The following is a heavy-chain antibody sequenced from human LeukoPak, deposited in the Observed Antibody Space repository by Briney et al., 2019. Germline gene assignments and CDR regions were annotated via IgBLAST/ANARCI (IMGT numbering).Heavy chain of an antibody. CDR2: ISPQSGNK. CDR3: TRVRNSNNGWGAFDI. V-gene: IGHV1-18*01. J-gene: IGHJ3*02. D-gene: IGHD2/OR15-2a*01. CDR1: GYTFDTSS. Sequence: ASVKVSCKAFGYTFDTSSITWVRQAPGQRLEWMGWISPQSGNKQYAQGVQGRVTMTTDKSRSTAYMELRSLRPDDTAVYYCTRVRNSNNGWGAFDIWGQGTMVTVSS.